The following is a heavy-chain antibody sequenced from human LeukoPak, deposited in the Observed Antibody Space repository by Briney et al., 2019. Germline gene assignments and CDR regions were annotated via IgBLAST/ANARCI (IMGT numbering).Heavy chain of an antibody. J-gene: IGHJ4*02. D-gene: IGHD3-3*01. CDR3: ARERTGPLRSGYDDSFLH. V-gene: IGHV3-20*04. CDR2: INWNGGST. Sequence: GGSLRLSCAASGFTFDDYGMSWVRQAPGKGLEWVSVINWNGGSTGYADSVKGRFTISRDNAKNSLYLQMNSLRAEDTAVYYCARERTGPLRSGYDDSFLHWGQGTLVTVSS. CDR1: GFTFDDYG.